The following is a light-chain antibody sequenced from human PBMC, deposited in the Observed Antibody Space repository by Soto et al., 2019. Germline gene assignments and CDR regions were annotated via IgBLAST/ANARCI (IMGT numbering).Light chain of an antibody. Sequence: QTVVTQSSSASSSLGSSVRLTCTLSSGHSDSIIAWHQQQPGKAPRYLMNIEGTGSCNKGSGVPDRFSGSSSGTDRYLTISNLQSEDEADYYCETWDSDTRVFGGGTKLTVL. CDR2: IEGTGSC. J-gene: IGLJ3*02. CDR1: SGHSDSI. V-gene: IGLV4-60*03. CDR3: ETWDSDTRV.